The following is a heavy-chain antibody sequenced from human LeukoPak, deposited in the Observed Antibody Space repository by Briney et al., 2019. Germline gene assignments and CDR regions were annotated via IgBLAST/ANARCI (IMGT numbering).Heavy chain of an antibody. CDR3: AKGDVDIVATGVDY. Sequence: PGGSLRLSCAASGFTFSSYAMSWVRQAPGKGLEWVSAISVSGGSTYYADSVKGRFTIPRDNSKTTLYLQLHSLRAEDTAVYYCAKGDVDIVATGVDYWGQGTMVTVSS. J-gene: IGHJ4*02. CDR2: ISVSGGST. V-gene: IGHV3-23*01. CDR1: GFTFSSYA. D-gene: IGHD5-12*01.